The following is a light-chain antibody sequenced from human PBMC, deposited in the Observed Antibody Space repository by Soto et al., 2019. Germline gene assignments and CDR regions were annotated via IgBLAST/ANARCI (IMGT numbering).Light chain of an antibody. V-gene: IGLV2-8*01. Sequence: QSALTQPASVSGSAGQSITISCSGTMRDVGAYNLVSWYQQHPGTAPKLMIYEVNKRPSGIPDRFSGSKSGNTASLTVSGLQPEDEAEYFCSSYSRSINYVFGTGTKVTVL. J-gene: IGLJ1*01. CDR3: SSYSRSINYV. CDR1: MRDVGAYNL. CDR2: EVN.